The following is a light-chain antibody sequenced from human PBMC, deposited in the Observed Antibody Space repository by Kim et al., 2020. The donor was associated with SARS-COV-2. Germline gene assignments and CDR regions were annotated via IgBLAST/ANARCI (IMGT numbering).Light chain of an antibody. CDR3: QQYSHWWT. CDR2: GAS. CDR1: QSISGS. J-gene: IGKJ1*01. Sequence: SVSPGERATLSCRASQSISGSVAWYQQKPGQAPRLLIYGASTRDTGIPARFSGSGSGTEFTLTISSLQSEDSAIYYCQQYSHWWTFGQGTKVDIK. V-gene: IGKV3-15*01.